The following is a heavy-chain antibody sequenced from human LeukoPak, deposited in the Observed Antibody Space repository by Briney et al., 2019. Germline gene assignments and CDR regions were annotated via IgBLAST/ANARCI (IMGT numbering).Heavy chain of an antibody. CDR1: GGSISSSNW. CDR3: ARGIAAAGTANWFDP. V-gene: IGHV4-4*02. D-gene: IGHD6-13*01. CDR2: IYHSGST. J-gene: IGHJ5*02. Sequence: SGTLSLTCAVSGGSISSSNWWSWVRQPPGKGLEWIGEIYHSGSTNYNPSLKSRVTISVDKSKNQFSLKLSSVTAADTAVYYCARGIAAAGTANWFDPWGQGTLVTVSS.